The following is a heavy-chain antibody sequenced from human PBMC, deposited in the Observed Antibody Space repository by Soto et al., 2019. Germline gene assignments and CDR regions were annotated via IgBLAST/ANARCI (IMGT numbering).Heavy chain of an antibody. V-gene: IGHV3-33*01. CDR3: ARDSPSVPYSSGLVGWWYFDY. CDR1: GFTFSSYG. CDR2: IWYDGSNK. D-gene: IGHD6-19*01. Sequence: HPGGSLRLSCAASGFTFSSYGMHWVRQAPGKGLEWVAVIWYDGSNKYYADSVKGRFTISRDNSKNTLYLQMNSLRAEDTAVYYCARDSPSVPYSSGLVGWWYFDYWGQGTLVTVSS. J-gene: IGHJ4*02.